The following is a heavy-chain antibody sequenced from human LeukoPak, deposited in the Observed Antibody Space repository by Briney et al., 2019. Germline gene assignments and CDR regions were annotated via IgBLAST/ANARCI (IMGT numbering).Heavy chain of an antibody. CDR3: ARDGQDIVVVVAATPCGWFDP. D-gene: IGHD2-15*01. Sequence: GGSLRLSCAASGFTFSSYWMHWVRQAPGKGLVWVSRINSDGSSTSYADSVKGRFTISRDNAKNTLYLQMNSLRAEDTAAYYCARDGQDIVVVVAATPCGWFDPWGQGTLVTVSS. J-gene: IGHJ5*02. V-gene: IGHV3-74*01. CDR1: GFTFSSYW. CDR2: INSDGSST.